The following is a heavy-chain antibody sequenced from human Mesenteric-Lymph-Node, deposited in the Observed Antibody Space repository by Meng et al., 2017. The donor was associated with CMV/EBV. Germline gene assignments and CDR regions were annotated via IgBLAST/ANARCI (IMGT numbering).Heavy chain of an antibody. Sequence: QVHLQESGPGLVTPSATLSLTCIVSGVSVTSGAYHWSWIRQSPGKGLEWIGYIYGTGITIYNPSLKSRVTILLETSKNQFSLKLNSVTTADTAVYYCAKSRSSTPGIVDDWGQGTLVTVSS. CDR1: GVSVTSGAYH. D-gene: IGHD2/OR15-2a*01. CDR2: IYGTGIT. J-gene: IGHJ4*02. V-gene: IGHV4-61*08. CDR3: AKSRSSTPGIVDD.